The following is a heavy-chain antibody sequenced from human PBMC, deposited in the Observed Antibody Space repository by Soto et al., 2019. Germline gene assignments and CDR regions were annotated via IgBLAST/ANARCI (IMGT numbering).Heavy chain of an antibody. CDR3: ASLAFPDY. Sequence: QVQLVESGGGVVQPGRSLRVSCAASGFTFSSYAMHWVRQAPGKGLEWVAVISYDGSNKYYADSVKGRFTISRDNSKNTLYLQMNSLRSEDTAVYYCASLAFPDYWGQGTLVTVSS. CDR2: ISYDGSNK. J-gene: IGHJ4*02. CDR1: GFTFSSYA. V-gene: IGHV3-30-3*01. D-gene: IGHD3-16*01.